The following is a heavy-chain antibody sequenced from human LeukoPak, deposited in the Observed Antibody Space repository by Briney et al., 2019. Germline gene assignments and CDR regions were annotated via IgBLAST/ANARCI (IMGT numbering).Heavy chain of an antibody. J-gene: IGHJ4*02. CDR3: ARDLFSSSFDY. V-gene: IGHV4-34*01. CDR1: GGSFSGDY. CDR2: INHSGSI. Sequence: SETLSLTCAVYGGSFSGDYWSWIRQPPRKGLEWIGEINHSGSINYNPSLKSRVTISVDTSKTQISLKLSSVTAADTAVYYCARDLFSSSFDYWGQGTLVTVSS. D-gene: IGHD6-13*01.